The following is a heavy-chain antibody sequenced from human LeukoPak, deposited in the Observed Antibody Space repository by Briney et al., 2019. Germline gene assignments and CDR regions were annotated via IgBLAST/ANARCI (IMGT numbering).Heavy chain of an antibody. D-gene: IGHD2-8*01. V-gene: IGHV1-2*02. CDR1: GYTFTGCY. CDR3: ARGLYIKKICTNGVCEFDP. J-gene: IGHJ5*02. Sequence: ASVKVSCKASGYTFTGCYMHWVRQAPGQGLEWMGWINPNSGGTNYAQKFQGRVTMTRDTSISTAYMELSRLRSDDTAVYYCARGLYIKKICTNGVCEFDPWGQGTLVTVSS. CDR2: INPNSGGT.